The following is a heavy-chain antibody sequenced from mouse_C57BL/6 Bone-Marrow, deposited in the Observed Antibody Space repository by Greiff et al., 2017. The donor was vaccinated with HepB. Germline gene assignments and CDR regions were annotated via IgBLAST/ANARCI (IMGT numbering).Heavy chain of an antibody. Sequence: EVQLQQSGPELVKPGASVKISCKASGYTFTHYYMNWVKQSHGKSLEWIGDINPNNGGTSYNQKFKGKATLTVDKSSSTAYMELRSLTSEDSAVYYCARSGGYSPFAYWGQGTLVTVSA. CDR2: INPNNGGT. V-gene: IGHV1-26*01. D-gene: IGHD2-3*01. J-gene: IGHJ3*01. CDR3: ARSGGYSPFAY. CDR1: GYTFTHYY.